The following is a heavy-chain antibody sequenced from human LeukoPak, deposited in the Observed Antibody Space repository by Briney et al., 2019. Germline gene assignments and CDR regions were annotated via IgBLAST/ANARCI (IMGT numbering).Heavy chain of an antibody. J-gene: IGHJ4*02. CDR1: GFTFSSYE. Sequence: GGSLRLSCAASGFTFSSYEMNWVRQAPGKGLEWVSYISSSGSTIYYADSVKGRFTISRDNAKNSLYLQMNSLRAEDTAVYYCARDWRSSGWYVGKSFDYWGQGTLVTVYS. CDR3: ARDWRSSGWYVGKSFDY. V-gene: IGHV3-48*03. CDR2: ISSSGSTI. D-gene: IGHD6-19*01.